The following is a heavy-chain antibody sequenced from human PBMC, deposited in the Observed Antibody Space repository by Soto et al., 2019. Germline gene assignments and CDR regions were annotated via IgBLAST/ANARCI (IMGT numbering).Heavy chain of an antibody. V-gene: IGHV5-51*01. Sequence: ISCKGSGYSFTTYWIGWVRQMPGKGLEGMVIIYPGDSDTRYSPSFQGQVTISADKSINTTYLQWSSLKASDTAIYYCARQAAAGKYYYAMDVWGQGTTVTVSS. CDR3: ARQAAAGKYYYAMDV. J-gene: IGHJ6*02. CDR1: GYSFTTYW. CDR2: IYPGDSDT. D-gene: IGHD6-13*01.